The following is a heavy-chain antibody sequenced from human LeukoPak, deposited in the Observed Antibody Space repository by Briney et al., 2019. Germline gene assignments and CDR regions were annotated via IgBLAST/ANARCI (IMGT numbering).Heavy chain of an antibody. J-gene: IGHJ4*02. CDR3: ARAGVGLRSPFDY. V-gene: IGHV3-13*05. D-gene: IGHD4-17*01. Sequence: PGGSLRLSCAASGFTFSSYDMHWVRQATGKGLEWVSAIGTAGDPCYPGSVKGRFTISRDNAKNTLYLQMNSLRAEDTAVYYCARAGVGLRSPFDYWGQGTLVTVSS. CDR2: IGTAGDP. CDR1: GFTFSSYD.